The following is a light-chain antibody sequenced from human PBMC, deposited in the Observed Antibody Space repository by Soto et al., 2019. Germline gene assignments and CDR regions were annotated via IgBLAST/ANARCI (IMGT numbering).Light chain of an antibody. CDR3: HRYNNWWT. Sequence: EIVMTQSPATLSVSPGERATLSCRASQSVSSNLAWYQQKPGQAPRLLIYGASTRASGIPARFSGSGSGTEFTLTISSLQSEDFAVYYCHRYNNWWTFGQGTKVEIK. CDR1: QSVSSN. J-gene: IGKJ1*01. V-gene: IGKV3-15*01. CDR2: GAS.